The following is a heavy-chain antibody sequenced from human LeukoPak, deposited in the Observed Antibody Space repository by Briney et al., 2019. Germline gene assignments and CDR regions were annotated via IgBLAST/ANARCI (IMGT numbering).Heavy chain of an antibody. Sequence: GGSLRLSCVASGSSFSSYAMNWVRQAPGKGLEWVANMKPDGSEKYYVDSVKGRFTISRDNAKNSLYLQMNNLRAEDTAAYYCARDWWGGGRGDYWGQGTLVTVSS. CDR3: ARDWWGGGRGDY. J-gene: IGHJ4*02. V-gene: IGHV3-7*03. D-gene: IGHD2-15*01. CDR1: GSSFSSYA. CDR2: MKPDGSEK.